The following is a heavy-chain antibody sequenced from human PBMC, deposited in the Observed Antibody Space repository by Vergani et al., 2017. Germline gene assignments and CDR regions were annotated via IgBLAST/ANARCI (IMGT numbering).Heavy chain of an antibody. CDR3: AREGFYDYVWGSYRLRGGYYFDY. V-gene: IGHV1-3*01. CDR2: INARNGNT. D-gene: IGHD3-16*02. CDR1: GYTFTSYA. J-gene: IGHJ4*02. Sequence: QVQLVQSGAEVKKPGASVKVSCKASGYTFTSYAMHWVRQAPGQRLEWMGWINARNGNTKYSQKFQGRVTITRDTSPSTGYMELSSLRSEDTAVYYCAREGFYDYVWGSYRLRGGYYFDYWGQGTLVTVSS.